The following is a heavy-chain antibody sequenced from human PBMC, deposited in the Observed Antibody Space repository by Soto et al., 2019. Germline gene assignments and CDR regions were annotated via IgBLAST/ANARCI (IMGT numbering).Heavy chain of an antibody. Sequence: QVQVVQSGAEVKKPGSSVKVSCKASGDAVRSDVISWVRQAPGQGLEWMGGIIPILGKVKYSQNFQCRVTISADTSTRTADMDLSSLSSEDTAVYYCVVRLEWFQYDTLEVWGQGTMVTVSS. CDR2: IIPILGKV. D-gene: IGHD3-3*01. J-gene: IGHJ3*01. CDR1: GDAVRSDV. CDR3: VVRLEWFQYDTLEV. V-gene: IGHV1-69*06.